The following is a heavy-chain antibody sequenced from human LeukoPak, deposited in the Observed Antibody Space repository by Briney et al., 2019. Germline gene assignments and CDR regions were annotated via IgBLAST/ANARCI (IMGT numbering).Heavy chain of an antibody. CDR1: GFTFSSYS. Sequence: GGSLRLSCAASGFTFSSYSMNWVRQAPGKGLEWVSYISSSSSTIYYADSVKGRFTISRDNAKNSLYLQVSSLRAEDTAVYYCARDLFSYFDYWGQGTLVTVSS. CDR2: ISSSSSTI. CDR3: ARDLFSYFDY. J-gene: IGHJ4*02. D-gene: IGHD3-3*01. V-gene: IGHV3-48*01.